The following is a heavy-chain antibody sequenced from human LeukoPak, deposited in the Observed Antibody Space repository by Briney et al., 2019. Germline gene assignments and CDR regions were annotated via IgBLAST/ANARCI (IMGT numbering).Heavy chain of an antibody. J-gene: IGHJ4*02. CDR3: ARDGSVVVPAAILDY. CDR1: GFTVSSNY. CDR2: IYSGGST. D-gene: IGHD2-2*01. V-gene: IGHV3-66*01. Sequence: GGSLRLSCAASGFTVSSNYMSRVRQAPGKGLEWVSVIYSGGSTYYADSVKGRFTISRDNSKNTLYLQMNSLRAEDTAVYYCARDGSVVVPAAILDYWGQGTLVTVSS.